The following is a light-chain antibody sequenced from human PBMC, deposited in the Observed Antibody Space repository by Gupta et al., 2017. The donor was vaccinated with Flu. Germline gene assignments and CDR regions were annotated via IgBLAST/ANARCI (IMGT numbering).Light chain of an antibody. V-gene: IGKV2-30*01. CDR3: RKARHWPFT. CDR1: RGRVYTEGNTV. CDR2: RDS. J-gene: IGKJ2*01. Sequence: VTLGQPASISCRSSRGRVYTEGNTVWNWLQQRPGQSPRLLIYRDSNRDSGVPDRVSGSGSGTNFTLNISRVEAEDVGIYYCRKARHWPFTFGQGTKMESK.